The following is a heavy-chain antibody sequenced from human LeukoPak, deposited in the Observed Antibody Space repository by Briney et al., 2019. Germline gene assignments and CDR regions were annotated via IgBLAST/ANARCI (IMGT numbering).Heavy chain of an antibody. CDR1: GFTFSSYA. Sequence: GRSLRLSCAASGFTFSSYAMHWVRQAPGKGLEWVAVISYDGSNKYYADSVKGRFTISRDNSKNTLYLQMNSLRAEDTAVYYCARDNGWYSYYFDYWDQGTLVTVSS. D-gene: IGHD6-19*01. J-gene: IGHJ4*02. CDR2: ISYDGSNK. V-gene: IGHV3-30-3*01. CDR3: ARDNGWYSYYFDY.